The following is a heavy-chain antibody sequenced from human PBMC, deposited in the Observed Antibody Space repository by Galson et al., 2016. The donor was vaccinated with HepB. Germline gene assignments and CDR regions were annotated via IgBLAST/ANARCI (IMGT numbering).Heavy chain of an antibody. CDR2: IKQDGSEE. V-gene: IGHV3-7*05. CDR3: ARRRGSGSQDY. J-gene: IGHJ4*02. CDR1: GFTLSSYW. D-gene: IGHD3-10*01. Sequence: SLRLSCAASGFTLSSYWMSWVRQAPGKGLEWVANIKQDGSEEYYVDSVKGRFTISRDNAKNSLYLHMNSLRAENTAVYYCARRRGSGSQDYWGQGTLVTV.